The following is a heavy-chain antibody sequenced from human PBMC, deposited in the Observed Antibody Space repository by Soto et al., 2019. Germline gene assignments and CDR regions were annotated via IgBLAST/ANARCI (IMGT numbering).Heavy chain of an antibody. D-gene: IGHD6-19*01. CDR3: TRQTDAVQWLVVPTDYNFDY. V-gene: IGHV3-73*01. Sequence: GGSLRLSCAASGFTFGGSAMHWVRQASGNGLEWVGHIRSKTNSYATAYAESVKGRFTISRDDSMNTAYLQMNSLKTEDTAVYFCTRQTDAVQWLVVPTDYNFDYWGQGT. CDR1: GFTFGGSA. CDR2: IRSKTNSYAT. J-gene: IGHJ4*02.